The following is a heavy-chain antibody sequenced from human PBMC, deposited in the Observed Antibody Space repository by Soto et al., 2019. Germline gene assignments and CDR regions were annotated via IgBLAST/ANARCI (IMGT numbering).Heavy chain of an antibody. V-gene: IGHV1-69*13. CDR2: IIPIFGTA. D-gene: IGHD3-22*01. CDR1: GGTFSSYA. J-gene: IGHJ4*02. Sequence: SVKVSCKASGGTFSSYAISWVRQAPGQGLEWMGGIIPIFGTANYAQKFQGRVTITADESTSTAYMELSSLRSEDTAVYYCASSPDSRGYSDHFDYRGQGTQVT. CDR3: ASSPDSRGYSDHFDY.